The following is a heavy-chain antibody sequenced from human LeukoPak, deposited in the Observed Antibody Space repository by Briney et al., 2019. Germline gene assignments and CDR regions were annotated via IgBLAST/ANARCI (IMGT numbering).Heavy chain of an antibody. Sequence: GGSLRLSCAASGFTFNNYGMHWVRQAPGKGLEWVAAIWCNGTNKYYTESVKGRFAISRDNSDNTLYLEMNSLRDEDTAIYYCAKDPQYCGGGNCYTYNWFDTWGQGTLVTVSS. V-gene: IGHV3-33*06. CDR2: IWCNGTNK. J-gene: IGHJ5*02. CDR3: AKDPQYCGGGNCYTYNWFDT. D-gene: IGHD2-15*01. CDR1: GFTFNNYG.